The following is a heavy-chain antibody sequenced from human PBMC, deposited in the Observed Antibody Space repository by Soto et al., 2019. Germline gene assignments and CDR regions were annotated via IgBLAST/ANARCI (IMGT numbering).Heavy chain of an antibody. D-gene: IGHD2-8*01. CDR1: GGSISSGGYS. J-gene: IGHJ4*02. CDR3: ARGHDANND. Sequence: QVQLQESGLGLVKPSQTLSLTCAVSGGSISSGGYSWSWIRQPPGKGLEWIGYIYHSGSTYYNPSLKSRVTISMDTSKNQFSLKLNSVTAADTAVYYCARGHDANNDWGQGTLVTVSS. CDR2: IYHSGST. V-gene: IGHV4-30-2*01.